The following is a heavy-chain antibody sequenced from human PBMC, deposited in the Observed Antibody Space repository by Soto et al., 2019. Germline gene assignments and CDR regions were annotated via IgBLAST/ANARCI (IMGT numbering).Heavy chain of an antibody. CDR2: MNPNSGNT. D-gene: IGHD3-16*01. Sequence: ASVKVSCKVSGYTFTSYDINWVRQATGQGLEWMGWMNPNSGNTGYAQKFQGRVTMTRNTSISTAYMELSSLRSEDTAVYYCARGGRPRYAFDIWGQGTMVTVSS. V-gene: IGHV1-8*01. CDR1: GYTFTSYD. CDR3: ARGGRPRYAFDI. J-gene: IGHJ3*02.